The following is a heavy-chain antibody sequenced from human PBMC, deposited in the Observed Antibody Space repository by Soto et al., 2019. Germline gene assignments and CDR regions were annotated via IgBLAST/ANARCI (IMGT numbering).Heavy chain of an antibody. V-gene: IGHV4-34*01. CDR3: ARAISSSPSPGLNWFDP. Sequence: QVQLQQWGAGLLKPSETLSLTCAVFGGSFSGYYWNWIRQPPGKGLEWIGTINYSGSTNYNPSLKNRVTIPVDTSKNQFSLKLSSVTAADTAVYYCARAISSSPSPGLNWFDPWGQGTLVTVSS. CDR2: INYSGST. J-gene: IGHJ5*02. CDR1: GGSFSGYY. D-gene: IGHD6-6*01.